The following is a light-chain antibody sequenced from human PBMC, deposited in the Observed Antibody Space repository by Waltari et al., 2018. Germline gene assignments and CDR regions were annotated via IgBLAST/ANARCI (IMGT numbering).Light chain of an antibody. V-gene: IGKV1-5*03. CDR3: QQYNSYEWT. Sequence: DIQMTQFPSTLSASVGDRLTITCRASQSINSWLAWYQQKPGKAPKLLIYQASRLESGVPSRFSGSGSGTEFTLTISSLQPDDFATYYCQQYNSYEWTFGQGTKVAIK. CDR1: QSINSW. J-gene: IGKJ1*01. CDR2: QAS.